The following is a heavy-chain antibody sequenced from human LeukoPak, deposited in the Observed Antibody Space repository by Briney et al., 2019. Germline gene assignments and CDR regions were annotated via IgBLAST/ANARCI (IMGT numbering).Heavy chain of an antibody. CDR3: ARHCRSGRGVIIKNYYYYYYMDV. Sequence: KASETLSLTCTVSGGSISSYYWSWIRQPSGKGLEWIGYIYYSGSTNYNPSLKSRVTISVDTSKNQFSLKLSSVTAADTAVYYCARHCRSGRGVIIKNYYYYYYMDVWGKGTTVTISS. CDR2: IYYSGST. V-gene: IGHV4-59*08. CDR1: GGSISSYY. J-gene: IGHJ6*03. D-gene: IGHD3-10*01.